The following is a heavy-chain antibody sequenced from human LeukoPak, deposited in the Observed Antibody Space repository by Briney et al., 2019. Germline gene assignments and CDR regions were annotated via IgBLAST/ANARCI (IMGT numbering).Heavy chain of an antibody. Sequence: GGSLRLSCAASGFTFSSYSMNWVRRAPGKGLEWVSYISSSSSTIYYADSVKGRFTISRDNAKNSLYLQMNSLRAEDTAVYYCAKGLWFGESTDAFDIWGQGTMVTVSS. CDR3: AKGLWFGESTDAFDI. CDR1: GFTFSSYS. J-gene: IGHJ3*02. D-gene: IGHD3-10*01. V-gene: IGHV3-48*04. CDR2: ISSSSSTI.